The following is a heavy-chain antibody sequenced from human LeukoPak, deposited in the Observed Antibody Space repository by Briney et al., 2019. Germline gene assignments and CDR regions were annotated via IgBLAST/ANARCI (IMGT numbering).Heavy chain of an antibody. CDR2: INPNSGGT. J-gene: IGHJ5*02. Sequence: APVTVSCKTSGYTFSDYYIHWVRQAPGQGLEWMGWINPNSGGTNYAQKFQGRVTMTRDTSISTAYMDLDRLTSDDTAVYYCARGGTICSGGDCYLNWLDPWGQGTLVTVSS. V-gene: IGHV1-2*02. D-gene: IGHD2-21*02. CDR3: ARGGTICSGGDCYLNWLDP. CDR1: GYTFSDYY.